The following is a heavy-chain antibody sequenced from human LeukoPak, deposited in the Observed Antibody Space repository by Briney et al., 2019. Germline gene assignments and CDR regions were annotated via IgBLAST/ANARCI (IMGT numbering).Heavy chain of an antibody. CDR3: AKKDGDF. Sequence: PSETLSLTCTVSGDSINNFYWSWIRQPAGKGLEWIGRVYSSGTTDYNPSLKSRVSMSVDTSRNQLSPKLTSLTAADTAVYYCAKKDGDFWGQGTLVSVSS. CDR2: VYSSGTT. CDR1: GDSINNFY. J-gene: IGHJ4*02. V-gene: IGHV4-4*07.